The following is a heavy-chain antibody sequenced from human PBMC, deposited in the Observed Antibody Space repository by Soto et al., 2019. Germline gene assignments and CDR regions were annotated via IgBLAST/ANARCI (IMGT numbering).Heavy chain of an antibody. Sequence: QAQLVQSGPEVKEPGASVKVSCKASGYTFSSRGIYWVRQAPGQGLEWMGWISPHNAKTHYAQSLQGRVTLTTDTSTSTAYMDLRSLRCHDTAVYYCLREAGDYDWYFDLWGRGTPVTVSS. CDR3: LREAGDYDWYFDL. J-gene: IGHJ2*01. CDR2: ISPHNAKT. CDR1: GYTFSSRG. V-gene: IGHV1-18*01. D-gene: IGHD4-17*01.